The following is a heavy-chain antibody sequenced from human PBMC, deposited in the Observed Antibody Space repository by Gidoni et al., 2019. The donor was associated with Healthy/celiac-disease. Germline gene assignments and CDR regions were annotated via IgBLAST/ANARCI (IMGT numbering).Heavy chain of an antibody. D-gene: IGHD4-4*01. CDR2: ST. CDR3: ARHITEVTTWYYYYYYGMDV. V-gene: IGHV4-39*01. Sequence: STYYNPSLKSRVTISVDTSKNQFSLKLSSVTAADTAVYYCARHITEVTTWYYYYYYGMDVWGQGTTVTVSS. J-gene: IGHJ6*02.